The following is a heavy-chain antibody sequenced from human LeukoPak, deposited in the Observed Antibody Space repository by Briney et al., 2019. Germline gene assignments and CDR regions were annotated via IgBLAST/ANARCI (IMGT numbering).Heavy chain of an antibody. J-gene: IGHJ4*02. D-gene: IGHD3-22*01. CDR1: GFTFSRSA. Sequence: GGSLRLSCAASGFTFSRSAMTWVRQGPGTGLEFVASIIYSGGATYYADSVKGRFTISRDNSKNTLYLQMSSLRAEDTALYYCAKDGLYYDGSEHVYYFDSWGQGTLVTVSS. CDR2: IIYSGGAT. CDR3: AKDGLYYDGSEHVYYFDS. V-gene: IGHV3-23*01.